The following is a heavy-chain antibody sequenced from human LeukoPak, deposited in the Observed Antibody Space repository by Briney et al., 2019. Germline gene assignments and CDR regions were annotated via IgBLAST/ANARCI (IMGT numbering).Heavy chain of an antibody. CDR2: ISSSCSTI. Sequence: GSLRLSCAASGFTFSDYYMSWIRQAPGKGLERVSYISSSCSTIYYADPVNGRFTISRENAKNSLYLQMNSLRAEDTAVYYCARVGSHGYFDYWGQGTLVTVSS. CDR3: ARVGSHGYFDY. D-gene: IGHD1-26*01. V-gene: IGHV3-11*01. CDR1: GFTFSDYY. J-gene: IGHJ4*02.